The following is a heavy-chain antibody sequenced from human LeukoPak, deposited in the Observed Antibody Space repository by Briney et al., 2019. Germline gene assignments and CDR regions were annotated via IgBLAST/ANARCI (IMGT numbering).Heavy chain of an antibody. CDR3: ARDPNGDYIGAFDM. J-gene: IGHJ3*02. Sequence: GGSLRLSCAASGFTFSDYYMGWIRQAPGKGLEWVSYISSSGSTMYYADSVKGRFTISRDNAKNSLSLQMSSLRAADTAVYYCARDPNGDYIGAFDMWGPGTMVTVSS. CDR2: ISSSGSTM. V-gene: IGHV3-11*01. D-gene: IGHD4-17*01. CDR1: GFTFSDYY.